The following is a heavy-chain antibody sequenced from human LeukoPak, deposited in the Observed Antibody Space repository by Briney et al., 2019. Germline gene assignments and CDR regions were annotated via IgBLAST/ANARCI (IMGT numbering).Heavy chain of an antibody. Sequence: ASVKVSCRASGYTFTNFGISWVRQAPGQGLEWIAWISAYNGNPTYAQMLQGRVTVTTDTSTNTAYMELRSLTSDDTAVYFCARAGQGYYYDTSAYYFDYWGQGTLVTVSS. D-gene: IGHD3-22*01. CDR2: ISAYNGNP. CDR3: ARAGQGYYYDTSAYYFDY. CDR1: GYTFTNFG. V-gene: IGHV1-18*01. J-gene: IGHJ4*02.